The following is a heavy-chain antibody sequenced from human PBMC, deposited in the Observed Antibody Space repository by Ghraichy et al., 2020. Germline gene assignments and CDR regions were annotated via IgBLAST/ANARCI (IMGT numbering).Heavy chain of an antibody. CDR1: GGSISSNYW. CDR3: ARKETDSRGTFDY. Sequence: SETLSLTCVVSGGSISSNYWWSWVRQPPGRGLEWIGEIHHSGSVNYNPSLKSRVTISVDKSVNQFSLKLSSVIAADTALYYCARKETDSRGTFDYWGQGALVTVSS. J-gene: IGHJ4*02. V-gene: IGHV4/OR15-8*01. D-gene: IGHD3-22*01. CDR2: IHHSGSV.